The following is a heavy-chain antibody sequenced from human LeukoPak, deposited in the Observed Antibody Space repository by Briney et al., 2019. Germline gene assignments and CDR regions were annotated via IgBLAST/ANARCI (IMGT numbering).Heavy chain of an antibody. CDR3: ATSSGGNWNYEAYYYYGMDV. CDR2: IIPIFGTA. J-gene: IGHJ6*02. V-gene: IGHV1-69*13. Sequence: ASVKVSCKASGGTFSSYAISWVRQAPGQGLEWMGGIIPIFGTANYARKFQGRVTITADESTSTAYMELSSLRSEDTAVYYCATSSGGNWNYEAYYYYGMDVWGQGTTVTVSS. CDR1: GGTFSSYA. D-gene: IGHD1-7*01.